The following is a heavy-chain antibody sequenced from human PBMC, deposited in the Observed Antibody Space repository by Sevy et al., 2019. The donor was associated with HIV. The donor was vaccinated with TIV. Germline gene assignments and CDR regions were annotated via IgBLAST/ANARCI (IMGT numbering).Heavy chain of an antibody. D-gene: IGHD1-26*01. V-gene: IGHV3-21*06. CDR1: GFTFNNFN. J-gene: IGHJ4*02. CDR2: ISGSSNYI. Sequence: GESLKISCAASGFTFNNFNMNWVRQAPGKGLQWVSYISGSSNYIYYAESLKGRFIISRDNVKDTVFLQMNSLRADDTAVYYCARGPPDGSYDYFDSWGQGTLVTVSS. CDR3: ARGPPDGSYDYFDS.